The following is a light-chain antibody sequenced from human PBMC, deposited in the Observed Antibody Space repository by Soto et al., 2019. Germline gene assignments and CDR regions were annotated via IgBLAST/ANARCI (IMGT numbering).Light chain of an antibody. CDR1: QSVSSSY. CDR2: GAS. CDR3: QQYGSSPQT. V-gene: IGKV3-20*01. J-gene: IGKJ1*01. Sequence: EIVLTQSPGTLSLSPGERATLSCRTSQSVSSSYFAWYQQKPGQAPRLLIYGASSRATGIPGRFSGSGSGTDFTLTISILEPEDFAVYYCQQYGSSPQTFGQGTKVDIK.